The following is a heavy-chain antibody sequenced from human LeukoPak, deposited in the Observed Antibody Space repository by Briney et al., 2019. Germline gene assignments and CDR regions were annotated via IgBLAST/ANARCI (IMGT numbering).Heavy chain of an antibody. V-gene: IGHV4-34*01. CDR2: INHSGST. J-gene: IGHJ3*02. CDR3: ASDPASQRGFDI. CDR1: GFTFSNAW. Sequence: TGGSLRLSCAASGFTFSNAWMSWVRQPPGKGLEWIGEINHSGSTNYNPSLKSRVTISVDTSKNQFSLKLSSVTAADTAVYYCASDPASQRGFDIWGQGTMVTVSS.